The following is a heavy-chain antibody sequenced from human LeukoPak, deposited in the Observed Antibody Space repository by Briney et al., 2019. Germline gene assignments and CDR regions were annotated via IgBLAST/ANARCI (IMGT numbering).Heavy chain of an antibody. CDR1: GYTFTGYY. CDR2: INPNSGGT. V-gene: IGHV1-2*02. Sequence: ASVTVSCKASGYTFTGYYMHWVRQAPGQGLEWMGWINPNSGGTNYAQKFQGRVTMTRDTSISTAYMELSRLRSDDTAVYYCARDPSAAASDFDYWGQGTLVTVSS. J-gene: IGHJ4*02. CDR3: ARDPSAAASDFDY. D-gene: IGHD6-13*01.